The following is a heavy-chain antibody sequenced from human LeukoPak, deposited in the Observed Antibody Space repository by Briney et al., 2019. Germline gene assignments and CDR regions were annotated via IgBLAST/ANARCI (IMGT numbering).Heavy chain of an antibody. V-gene: IGHV3-74*01. CDR3: AKVDIAVAGPYYFDY. J-gene: IGHJ4*02. CDR2: INTDGSST. Sequence: GGSLRLSCAASGFTFSSYWMHWVRQAPGKGLVWVSLINTDGSSTSYADSVKGRFTISRDNAKNTLYLQMNSLRAEDTAVYYCAKVDIAVAGPYYFDYWGQGTLVTVSS. CDR1: GFTFSSYW. D-gene: IGHD6-19*01.